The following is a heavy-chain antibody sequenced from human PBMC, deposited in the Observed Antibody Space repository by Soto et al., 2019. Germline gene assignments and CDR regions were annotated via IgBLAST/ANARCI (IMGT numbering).Heavy chain of an antibody. V-gene: IGHV3-30*18. D-gene: IGHD1-26*01. J-gene: IGHJ4*02. CDR2: ISYDGSNK. CDR1: GFTFSSYG. Sequence: QVQLVESGGGVVQPGRSLRLSCAASGFTFSSYGMHWVRQAPGKGLEWVAVISYDGSNKYYADSVKGRFTISRDNSKNTLYLQMNSLRVEDTAVYYCAKELEWELLFRFDYWGQGTLVTVSS. CDR3: AKELEWELLFRFDY.